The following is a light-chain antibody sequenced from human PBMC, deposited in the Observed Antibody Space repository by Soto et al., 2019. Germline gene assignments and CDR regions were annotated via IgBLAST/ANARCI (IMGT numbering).Light chain of an antibody. Sequence: AIQMTQSPSSLSASVGDRVTITCRASQGIRNDLGWYQQKPGKAPKLLIYAASSLQSGVPSRFSGSGSGTDFTLTISRPQPEDFATYYCLQDYNYPLTFGGGTKVEIK. CDR3: LQDYNYPLT. V-gene: IGKV1-6*01. CDR1: QGIRND. CDR2: AAS. J-gene: IGKJ4*01.